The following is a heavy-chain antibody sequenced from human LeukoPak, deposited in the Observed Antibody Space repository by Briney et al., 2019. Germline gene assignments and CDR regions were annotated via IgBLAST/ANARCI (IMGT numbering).Heavy chain of an antibody. V-gene: IGHV3-7*01. CDR3: AREGYDSSGYYPTDY. D-gene: IGHD3-22*01. CDR2: IKQDGSEK. CDR1: GFTFSSYW. J-gene: IGHJ4*02. Sequence: GGSLRLSCAASGFTFSSYWMSWVRQAPGKGLEWVANIKQDGSEKYYVDSVKGRFTISRDNAKNSLYLQMNSLRAVDTAVYYCAREGYDSSGYYPTDYWGQGTLVTVSS.